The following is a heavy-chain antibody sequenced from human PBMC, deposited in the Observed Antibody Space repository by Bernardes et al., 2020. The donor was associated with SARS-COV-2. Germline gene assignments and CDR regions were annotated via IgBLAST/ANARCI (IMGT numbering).Heavy chain of an antibody. CDR1: GFTFSNYW. CDR3: VRDKREIYGSGLLVDY. D-gene: IGHD3-10*01. V-gene: IGHV3-74*01. Sequence: GGSLRLSCAASGFTFSNYWMHWVRQAPGKGLVWVSRVNSGGTSTTYADSVKGRFTISRDNAKNTLYLQMNSLRAEDTAVYYCVRDKREIYGSGLLVDYWGQGTLVTVSS. CDR2: VNSGGTST. J-gene: IGHJ4*02.